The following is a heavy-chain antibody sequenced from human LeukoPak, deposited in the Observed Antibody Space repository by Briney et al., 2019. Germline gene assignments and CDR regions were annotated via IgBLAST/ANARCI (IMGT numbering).Heavy chain of an antibody. Sequence: SQTLSLTCTVSGGSISSGDYYWSWIRQPPWKGLEWFGYIYYSGSTYYNPSLKSRVTISVDTSKNQFSLKLSSVTAADTAVYYCARGIPCSYGSHYFDYWGQGTLVTVSS. CDR2: IYYSGST. CDR1: GGSISSGDYY. CDR3: ARGIPCSYGSHYFDY. V-gene: IGHV4-30-4*08. J-gene: IGHJ4*02. D-gene: IGHD5-18*01.